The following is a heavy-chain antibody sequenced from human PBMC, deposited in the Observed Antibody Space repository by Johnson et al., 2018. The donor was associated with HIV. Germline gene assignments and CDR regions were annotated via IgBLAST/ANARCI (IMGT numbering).Heavy chain of an antibody. D-gene: IGHD5-18*01. CDR2: ISWNSGSI. CDR3: AKDVNTYGVGGDDAFDI. J-gene: IGHJ3*02. Sequence: VQLVESGGGLVQPGRSLRLSCAASGFTFDDYAMHWVRQAPGKGLEWVSGISWNSGSIGYADSVKGRFTISRDNAKNSLYLQMNSLRVEDTALYYCAKDVNTYGVGGDDAFDIWGQGTMVTVS. CDR1: GFTFDDYA. V-gene: IGHV3-9*01.